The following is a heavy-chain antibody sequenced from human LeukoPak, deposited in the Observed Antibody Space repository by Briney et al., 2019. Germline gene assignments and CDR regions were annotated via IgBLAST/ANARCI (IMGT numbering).Heavy chain of an antibody. CDR1: GFTFGDYA. CDR3: TRVLYYDSSGYYFDY. J-gene: IGHJ4*02. V-gene: IGHV3-49*03. Sequence: GGSLRLSCTASGFTFGDYAMSWFRQAPGKGLEWVGFIRSKAYGGTTEYAASVKGRFTISRDDSKSIAYLQMNSLKTEDTAVYYCTRVLYYDSSGYYFDYWGQGTLVTVSS. CDR2: IRSKAYGGTT. D-gene: IGHD3-22*01.